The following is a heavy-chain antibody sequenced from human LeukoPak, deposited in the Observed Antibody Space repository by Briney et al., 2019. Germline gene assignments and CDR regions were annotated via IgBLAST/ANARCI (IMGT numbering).Heavy chain of an antibody. CDR2: IRYDGSNK. CDR3: AKDGRGSGYFPDY. CDR1: GFTFSSYG. Sequence: PGGSLRLSCAASGFTFSSYGMHWVRQAPGKGLEWVTFIRYDGSNKYSADSVKGRFTISRDNSKNTLYLQMNSLRAEDSADYYCAKDGRGSGYFPDYWGQGTLVTVSS. D-gene: IGHD3-22*01. J-gene: IGHJ4*02. V-gene: IGHV3-30*02.